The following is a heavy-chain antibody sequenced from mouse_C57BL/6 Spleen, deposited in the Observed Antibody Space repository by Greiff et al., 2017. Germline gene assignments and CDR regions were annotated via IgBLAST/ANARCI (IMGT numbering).Heavy chain of an antibody. Sequence: EVQLQQSGPELVKPGASVKISCKASGYTFTDYYMNWVKQSHGKSLEWIGDINPNNGGTSYNQKFKGKATLTVDKSSSTAYMELRSLTSEDSAVYYCARDSNYLFAYWGQGTLVTVSA. CDR2: INPNNGGT. D-gene: IGHD2-5*01. J-gene: IGHJ3*01. CDR3: ARDSNYLFAY. V-gene: IGHV1-26*01. CDR1: GYTFTDYY.